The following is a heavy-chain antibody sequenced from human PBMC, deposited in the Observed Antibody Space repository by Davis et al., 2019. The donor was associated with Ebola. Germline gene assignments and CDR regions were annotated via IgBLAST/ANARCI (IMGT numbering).Heavy chain of an antibody. CDR1: GGSISSYY. D-gene: IGHD5-12*01. Sequence: MPSETLSLTCTVSGGSISSYYWSWIRQPPGKGLEWIGYIYYSGSTNYNPSLKSRVTISVDTSKNQFSLKLSSVTAADTAVYYCARLYSGYDWDYWGQGTLVTVSS. J-gene: IGHJ4*02. CDR2: IYYSGST. V-gene: IGHV4-59*01. CDR3: ARLYSGYDWDY.